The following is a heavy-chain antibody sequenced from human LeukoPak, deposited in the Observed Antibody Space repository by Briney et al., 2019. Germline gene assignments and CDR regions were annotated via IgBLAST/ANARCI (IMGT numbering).Heavy chain of an antibody. D-gene: IGHD2-2*03. V-gene: IGHV3-74*01. J-gene: IGHJ4*02. CDR1: GFTFSSYW. CDR3: ARDGYLAPVIAFLDY. CDR2: LKGDGSRA. Sequence: GGSLRLSCAASGFTFSSYWMHWVRQSPGKGLEWVGQLKGDGSRADYADSVRGRFTISRDNAKNTVYLQLNSLRAEDTAVYYCARDGYLAPVIAFLDYWGQGTPVTVSS.